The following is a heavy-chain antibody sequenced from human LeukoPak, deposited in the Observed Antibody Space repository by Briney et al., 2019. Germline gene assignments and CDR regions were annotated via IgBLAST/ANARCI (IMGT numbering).Heavy chain of an antibody. J-gene: IGHJ4*02. CDR1: GGSISSYY. D-gene: IGHD3-10*01. Sequence: SSETLSLTCSVAGGSISSYYWSWIRQPPGKGLEWIGYIYHRGSTKYNPSLKSRVTISVDTSNNQFSLKLSSVTAADTAVYYCAAAAYGSGSYTVDYWGQGTLVTVSS. CDR2: IYHRGST. V-gene: IGHV4-59*01. CDR3: AAAAYGSGSYTVDY.